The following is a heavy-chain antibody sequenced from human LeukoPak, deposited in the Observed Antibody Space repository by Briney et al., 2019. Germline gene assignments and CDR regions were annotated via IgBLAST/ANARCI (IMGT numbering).Heavy chain of an antibody. Sequence: SVKVSCKASGGTFSSYAISWVRRAPGQGLEWMGGIIPIFGTANYAQKFQGRVTITADESTSTAYMELSSLRSEDTAVYYCARAREGIVPAAIQPFDYWGQGTLVTVSS. CDR1: GGTFSSYA. CDR2: IIPIFGTA. J-gene: IGHJ4*02. CDR3: ARAREGIVPAAIQPFDY. D-gene: IGHD2-2*02. V-gene: IGHV1-69*13.